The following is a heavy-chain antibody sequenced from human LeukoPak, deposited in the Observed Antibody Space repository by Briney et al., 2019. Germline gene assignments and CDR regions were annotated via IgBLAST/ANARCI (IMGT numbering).Heavy chain of an antibody. D-gene: IGHD2-2*01. V-gene: IGHV3-23*01. CDR1: GFTFSSYA. J-gene: IGHJ4*02. CDR3: AKGGVYCSSTSCYPFDY. Sequence: GGSLRLSCAASGFTFSSYAMSWVRQAPGKGLEWVSATSGSGGSTYYADSVKGRFTISRDNSKNTLYLQLNSLRAEETAVYYCAKGGVYCSSTSCYPFDYWGQGALATVSS. CDR2: TSGSGGST.